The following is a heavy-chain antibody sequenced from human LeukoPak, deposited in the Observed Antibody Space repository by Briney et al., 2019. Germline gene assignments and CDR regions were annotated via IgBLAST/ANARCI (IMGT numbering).Heavy chain of an antibody. Sequence: GGSLRLSCAASGFTFSSYSMNWVRQAPGKGLEWVSSISSSSSYIYYADSVKGRFTISRDNAKNSLYLQMNSLRAEGTAVYYCARDVRDGYFDYWGQGTLVTVSS. CDR3: ARDVRDGYFDY. J-gene: IGHJ4*02. CDR2: ISSSSSYI. D-gene: IGHD5-24*01. V-gene: IGHV3-21*01. CDR1: GFTFSSYS.